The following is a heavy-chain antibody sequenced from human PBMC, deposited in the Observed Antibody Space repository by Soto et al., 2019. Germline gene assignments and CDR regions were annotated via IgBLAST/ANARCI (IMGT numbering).Heavy chain of an antibody. D-gene: IGHD2-21*02. V-gene: IGHV4-4*02. Sequence: SETLSLTGGVSGGTVASSHWWSWVRQSAGRGLEWIGNVYHTGDTNFNPSLQSRVTFSVDKSNNQFSLRLTSVTAADTAVYFCAREIVTAGGNNYFDPWGPGTLVTVSS. CDR3: AREIVTAGGNNYFDP. CDR2: VYHTGDT. CDR1: GGTVASSHW. J-gene: IGHJ5*02.